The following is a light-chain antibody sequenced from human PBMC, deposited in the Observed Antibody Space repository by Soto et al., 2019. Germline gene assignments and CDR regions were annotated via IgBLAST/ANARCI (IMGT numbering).Light chain of an antibody. CDR3: SSYTSTSTLYV. Sequence: QSVLTQPASVSGSPGQSITISCTGTSSDIGGYTYVSWYQQYPGDAPKLIISDVSNRPSGISSRFSGSKSGNTASLTISGLQAEDEADYYCSSYTSTSTLYVFGTGTKVTVL. CDR2: DVS. V-gene: IGLV2-14*03. J-gene: IGLJ1*01. CDR1: SSDIGGYTY.